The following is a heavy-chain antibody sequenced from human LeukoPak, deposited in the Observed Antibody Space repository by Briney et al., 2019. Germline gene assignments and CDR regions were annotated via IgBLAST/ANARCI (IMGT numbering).Heavy chain of an antibody. Sequence: GASVKVSCKASGYTFTSYGISRVRQAPGQGLEWMGWISAYNGNTNYAQKLQGRVTMTTDTSTSTACMELRSLRSDDTAVYYCARVTQPPRGAGFDYWGQGTLVTVSS. CDR3: ARVTQPPRGAGFDY. J-gene: IGHJ4*02. CDR2: ISAYNGNT. V-gene: IGHV1-18*01. D-gene: IGHD1-14*01. CDR1: GYTFTSYG.